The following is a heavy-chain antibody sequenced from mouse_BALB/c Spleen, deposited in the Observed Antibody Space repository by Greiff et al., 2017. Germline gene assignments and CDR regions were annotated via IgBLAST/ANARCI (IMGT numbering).Heavy chain of an antibody. J-gene: IGHJ3*01. V-gene: IGHV5-17*02. Sequence: EVQRVESGGGLVQPGGSRKLSCAASGFTFSSFGMHWVRQAPEKGLEWVAYISSGSSTIYYADTVKGRFTISRDNPKNTLFLQMTSLRSEDTAMYYCARDYYGFAYWGQGTLVTVSA. CDR1: GFTFSSFG. CDR2: ISSGSSTI. D-gene: IGHD1-1*01. CDR3: ARDYYGFAY.